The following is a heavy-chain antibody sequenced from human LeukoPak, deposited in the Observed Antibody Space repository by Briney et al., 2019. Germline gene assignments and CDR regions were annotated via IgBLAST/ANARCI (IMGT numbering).Heavy chain of an antibody. J-gene: IGHJ4*02. V-gene: IGHV3-66*01. CDR3: ARDVGSGGSCYLC. CDR2: IYSGGST. D-gene: IGHD2-15*01. CDR1: GFTFSSYS. Sequence: GGSLRLSCAASGFTFSSYSMNWVRQAPGKGLEWVSVIYSGGSTYYADSVKGRFTISRDNAKNSLYLQMNSLRAEDTAVYYCARDVGSGGSCYLCWGQGTLVTVSS.